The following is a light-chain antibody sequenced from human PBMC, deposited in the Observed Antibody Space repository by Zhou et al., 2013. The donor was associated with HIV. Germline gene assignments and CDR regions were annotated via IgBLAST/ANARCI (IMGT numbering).Light chain of an antibody. J-gene: IGKJ1*01. V-gene: IGKV1-5*03. Sequence: IQMTQSPSIVSASLGVRVTMTCRANETVGRSLAWYRQKRGKAPTLVIYETSILDKGVPSRFAGSGSGTDFILTINGLQPEDAATYYCQKYDSGPRTFGQGTKLEIK. CDR3: QKYDSGPRT. CDR2: ETS. CDR1: ETVGRS.